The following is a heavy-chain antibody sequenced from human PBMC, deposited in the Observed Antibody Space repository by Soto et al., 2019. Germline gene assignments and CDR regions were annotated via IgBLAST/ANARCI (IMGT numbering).Heavy chain of an antibody. Sequence: LSLTCTVSGGSISSYYWSWIRQPPGKGLEWIGYIYYSGSTNYNPSLKSRVTISVDTSKNQLSLKLSSVTAADTAVYYCARRYGPGFDYWGQGTLVTVSS. V-gene: IGHV4-59*08. D-gene: IGHD4-17*01. J-gene: IGHJ4*02. CDR1: GGSISSYY. CDR3: ARRYGPGFDY. CDR2: IYYSGST.